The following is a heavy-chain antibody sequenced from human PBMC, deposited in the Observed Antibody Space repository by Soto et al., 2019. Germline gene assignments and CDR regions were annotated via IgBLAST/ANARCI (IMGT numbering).Heavy chain of an antibody. J-gene: IGHJ4*02. V-gene: IGHV3-30*10. CDR3: ARSKYLALGNSGSSEY. Sequence: QVQLVESGGGVVQPGKSLRLSCSASGFAFYNFAMHWVRQAPGKGLEWVAVVSYDGTNKYYTDSVKGRFTISRDNSKNSIYLQMNSLRTEDSAVYYCARSKYLALGNSGSSEYWGQGTVVTVSS. D-gene: IGHD3-10*01. CDR2: VSYDGTNK. CDR1: GFAFYNFA.